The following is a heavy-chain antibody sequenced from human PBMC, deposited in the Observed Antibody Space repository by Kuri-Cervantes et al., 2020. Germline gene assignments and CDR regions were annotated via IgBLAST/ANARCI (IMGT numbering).Heavy chain of an antibody. CDR2: ISSSSSYI. J-gene: IGHJ6*03. CDR1: GFTFSSYS. Sequence: GGSLRLSCAASGFTFSSYSMNWVRQAPGKGLEWVSSISSSSSYIYYADSVKGRFTISRDNAKSSLYLQMNSLRAEDTAVYYCARDRYSGYDYGYYYYYMDVWGKGTTVTVSS. V-gene: IGHV3-21*01. D-gene: IGHD5-12*01. CDR3: ARDRYSGYDYGYYYYYMDV.